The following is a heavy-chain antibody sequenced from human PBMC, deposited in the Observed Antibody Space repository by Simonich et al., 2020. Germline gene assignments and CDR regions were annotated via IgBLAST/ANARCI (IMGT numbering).Heavy chain of an antibody. Sequence: QVQLQESGPGLVKPSQTLSLTCTVSGGSISSGGYYWIWIRQHPGKGLEWIGYIYYRRSTYFNPSLKSLVPISVDTSKNQFSLKLSSVTAADTAVYYCARVERTTDGHYYFDYWGQGTLVTVSS. CDR3: ARVERTTDGHYYFDY. V-gene: IGHV4-31*01. CDR2: IYYRRST. D-gene: IGHD4-4*01. CDR1: GGSISSGGYY. J-gene: IGHJ4*02.